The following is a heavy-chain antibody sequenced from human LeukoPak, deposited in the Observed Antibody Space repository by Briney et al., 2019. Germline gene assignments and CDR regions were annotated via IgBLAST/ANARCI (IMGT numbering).Heavy chain of an antibody. Sequence: PGGSLRLSCAASGFTFSNYAMNWVRQAPGKGLEWVSGISCSYGSTYYADSVKGRFTISRDNSKNTLYLQMNSLRAEDTAVYYCARAGNTRFDYWGQGTLGTVSS. CDR3: ARAGNTRFDY. J-gene: IGHJ4*02. V-gene: IGHV3-23*01. D-gene: IGHD2/OR15-2a*01. CDR1: GFTFSNYA. CDR2: ISCSYGST.